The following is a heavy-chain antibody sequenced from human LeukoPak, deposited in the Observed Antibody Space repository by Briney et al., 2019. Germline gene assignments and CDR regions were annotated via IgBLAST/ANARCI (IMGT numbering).Heavy chain of an antibody. CDR1: GFTFNSYG. CDR2: IWYGGSNK. J-gene: IGHJ4*02. V-gene: IGHV3-33*01. CDR3: AGLFSGSYPIDY. D-gene: IGHD1-26*01. Sequence: GRSLRLSCAASGFTFNSYGMHWVRQAPGKGLEWVAFIWYGGSNKYYADSVKGRFTISRDNSENTLYLQMNSLRAEDTAVYYCAGLFSGSYPIDYWGQGTLVTVSS.